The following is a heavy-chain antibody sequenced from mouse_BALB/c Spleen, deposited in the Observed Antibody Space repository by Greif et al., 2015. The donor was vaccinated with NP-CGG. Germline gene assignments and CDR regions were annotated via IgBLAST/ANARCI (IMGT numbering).Heavy chain of an antibody. CDR3: ARSMITTAWFAY. D-gene: IGHD2-4*01. CDR1: GFTFSDYY. Sequence: EVKLVESGGGLVQPGGSLKLSCATSGFTFSDYYMYWVRQTPEKRLEWVAYISNGGGSTYYPDTVKGRFTISRDNAKNTLYPQMSRLKSEDTAMYYCARSMITTAWFAYWGQGTLVTVSA. V-gene: IGHV5-12*02. CDR2: ISNGGGST. J-gene: IGHJ3*01.